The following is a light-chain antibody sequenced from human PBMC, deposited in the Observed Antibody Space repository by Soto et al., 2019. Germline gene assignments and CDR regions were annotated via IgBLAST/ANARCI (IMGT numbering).Light chain of an antibody. J-gene: IGKJ4*01. V-gene: IGKV1-33*01. CDR3: QQYDYLPLT. CDR2: DAS. Sequence: DIQMTQSPSSLSASVGDRVTIICQASQAFTNYLNWYQQKPGKAPQLLIYDASNLETGVPSRFSGSGSGTDFTFTISSLQPEDIATYYCQQYDYLPLTFGGGTKVEIE. CDR1: QAFTNY.